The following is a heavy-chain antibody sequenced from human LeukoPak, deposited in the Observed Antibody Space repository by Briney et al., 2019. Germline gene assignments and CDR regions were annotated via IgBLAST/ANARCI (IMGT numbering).Heavy chain of an antibody. CDR1: GYSISSAYY. CDR2: IYHSGST. Sequence: PSETLSLTCTVSGYSISSAYYWAWIRQPPGKGLEWIGSIYHSGSTYYNPPLKSRVTISEDTSKNQFSLKLRSVTAADTAVYYCARGPRFGELLWHWFDPWGQGTLVTVSS. V-gene: IGHV4-38-2*02. D-gene: IGHD3-10*01. J-gene: IGHJ5*02. CDR3: ARGPRFGELLWHWFDP.